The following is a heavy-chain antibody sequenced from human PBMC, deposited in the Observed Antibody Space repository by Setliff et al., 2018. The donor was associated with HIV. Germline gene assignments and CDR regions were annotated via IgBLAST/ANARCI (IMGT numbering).Heavy chain of an antibody. V-gene: IGHV3-15*06. D-gene: IGHD3-3*01. CDR3: TGSFLGF. CDR1: GFIVTDNW. Sequence: PGGSLRLSCAVSGFIVTDNWMAWARQAPGKGLEWVGHIFSQTHGGAISYVEPGKGRFTISRDESRNILYLEMNNVNTEDTAGYYCTGSFLGFWGQGTLVTVSS. J-gene: IGHJ4*02. CDR2: IFSQTHGGAI.